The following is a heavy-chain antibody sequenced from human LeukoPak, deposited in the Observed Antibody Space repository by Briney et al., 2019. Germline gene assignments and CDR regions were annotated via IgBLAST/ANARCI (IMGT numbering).Heavy chain of an antibody. CDR1: GFTVSSNY. CDR3: WTYYDFWSGLRVVDV. J-gene: IGHJ6*04. Sequence: GGSLRLSCAASGFTVSSNYMSWVRQAPGKGLEWVSVIYSGGSTYYADSVTGRFTISRDNYKNTLYLQLNSMRAEDTAVYYCWTYYDFWSGLRVVDVWGKGTTVTVSS. CDR2: IYSGGST. D-gene: IGHD3-3*01. V-gene: IGHV3-53*01.